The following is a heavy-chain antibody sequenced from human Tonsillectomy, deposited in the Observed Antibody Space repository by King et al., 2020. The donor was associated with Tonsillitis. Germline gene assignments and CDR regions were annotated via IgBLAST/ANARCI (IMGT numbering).Heavy chain of an antibody. Sequence: VQLVESGGGVVQPGRSLRLSCAASGFTFSSYGMHWVRQAPGKGLEWVAVISYDGSNKYYADSVKGRFTISRDNSKNTLYLQMNSLRAEDTAVYYCAKEWQLGYWGQGTLVTVSS. CDR2: ISYDGSNK. CDR3: AKEWQLGY. D-gene: IGHD6-13*01. CDR1: GFTFSSYG. V-gene: IGHV3-30*18. J-gene: IGHJ4*02.